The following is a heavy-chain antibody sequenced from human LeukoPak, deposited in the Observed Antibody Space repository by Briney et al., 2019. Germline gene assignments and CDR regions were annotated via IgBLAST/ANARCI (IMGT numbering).Heavy chain of an antibody. V-gene: IGHV3-53*01. Sequence: PGGSLRLSCTVSGFTVSSNSMSGVRQAPGKGLEGVSFIYSGGNTHYSDSVKGRFTISRDNSKNTLYLQMNSLRAEDTAVYYCARRAGEYSHPYDYWGQGTLVTVSS. D-gene: IGHD4-17*01. CDR1: GFTVSSNS. CDR2: IYSGGNT. J-gene: IGHJ4*02. CDR3: ARRAGEYSHPYDY.